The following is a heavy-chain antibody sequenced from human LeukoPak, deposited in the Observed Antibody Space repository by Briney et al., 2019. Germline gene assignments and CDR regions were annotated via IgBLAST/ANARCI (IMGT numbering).Heavy chain of an antibody. Sequence: PGGSLRLSCAASGFTFSDYYMSWIRQAPGKGLEWVSYISGTGTVIYYADSVKGRFTISRDNAKNSLYLQMNSLRAEDTAVYYCARDVSGSYFLGTLYYFDYWGQGTLVTVSS. CDR1: GFTFSDYY. CDR3: ARDVSGSYFLGTLYYFDY. V-gene: IGHV3-11*04. CDR2: ISGTGTVI. D-gene: IGHD1-26*01. J-gene: IGHJ4*02.